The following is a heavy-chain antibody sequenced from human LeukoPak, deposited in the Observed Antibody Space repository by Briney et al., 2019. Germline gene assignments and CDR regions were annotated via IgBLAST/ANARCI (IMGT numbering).Heavy chain of an antibody. Sequence: SETVSLTCTVSGGSISSSSYFWGWIRQPPGKGLEWIGTIYYTGSTNYNPSLKSRVSISVDTSKNQFSLRLSSVTAADTAVYYCARHSSSYYDYENYYMDVWGKGNTVTVSS. J-gene: IGHJ6*03. CDR3: ARHSSSYYDYENYYMDV. CDR2: IYYTGST. V-gene: IGHV4-39*01. D-gene: IGHD6-13*01. CDR1: GGSISSSSYF.